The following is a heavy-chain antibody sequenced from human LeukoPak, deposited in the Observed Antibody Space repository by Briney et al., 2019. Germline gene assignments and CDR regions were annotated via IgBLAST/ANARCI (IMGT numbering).Heavy chain of an antibody. CDR1: GYTFTSYD. Sequence: ASVKVSCKASGYTFTSYDINWVRQATGQGLEWMGWMNPNSGNTNYAQKLQGRVTMTTDTSTSTAYMELRSLRSDDTAVYYCARVKYSSGWLVDYWGQGTLVTVSS. J-gene: IGHJ4*02. D-gene: IGHD6-19*01. V-gene: IGHV1-18*01. CDR2: MNPNSGNT. CDR3: ARVKYSSGWLVDY.